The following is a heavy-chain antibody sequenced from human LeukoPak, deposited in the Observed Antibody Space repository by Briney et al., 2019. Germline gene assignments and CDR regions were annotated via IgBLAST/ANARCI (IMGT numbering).Heavy chain of an antibody. Sequence: GGSLRLSCAASGFTFSSYAVSWVRQAPGKGLEWVSAISGSGGSTYYADSVKGRFTISRDNSKNTLYLQMNSLRAEGTAVYYCAKWGDYDVLTGYYDPDYWGQGTLVTVSS. CDR2: ISGSGGST. CDR3: AKWGDYDVLTGYYDPDY. J-gene: IGHJ4*02. D-gene: IGHD3-9*01. CDR1: GFTFSSYA. V-gene: IGHV3-23*01.